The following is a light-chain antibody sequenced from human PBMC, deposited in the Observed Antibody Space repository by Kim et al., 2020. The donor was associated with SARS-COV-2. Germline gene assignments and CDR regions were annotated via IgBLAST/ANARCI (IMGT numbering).Light chain of an antibody. V-gene: IGKV3-20*01. Sequence: EIVLTQSPGTLSLSPGERATLSCRASQSISSEFLAWYQQISGRSPRLLIFGASNRAAGIPDRFSGGGSGTDFTLTITRLEPADSGVYYCQQYTTSPPAYTFGQGTKLEI. J-gene: IGKJ2*01. CDR3: QQYTTSPPAYT. CDR2: GAS. CDR1: QSISSEF.